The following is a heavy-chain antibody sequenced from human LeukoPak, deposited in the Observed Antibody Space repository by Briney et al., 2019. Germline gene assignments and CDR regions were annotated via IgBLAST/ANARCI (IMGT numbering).Heavy chain of an antibody. Sequence: SDTLSLPCTLSGDSLSRRRYYWGWVRQPPAKGLVRCWNFYYSGSTYYNPSLKSRVHISLDTSKNQFALKLSSVTAADTAVYYCARRDIAARLNWFDPWGQGTLVTVSS. J-gene: IGHJ5*02. V-gene: IGHV4-39*01. D-gene: IGHD6-6*01. CDR3: ARRDIAARLNWFDP. CDR2: FYYSGST. CDR1: GDSLSRRRYY.